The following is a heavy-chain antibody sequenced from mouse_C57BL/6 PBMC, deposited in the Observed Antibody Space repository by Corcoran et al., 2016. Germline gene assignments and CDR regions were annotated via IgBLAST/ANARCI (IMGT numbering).Heavy chain of an antibody. CDR1: GYTFTTYG. Sequence: QIQLVQSGPELKKPGETVKISCKASGYTFTTYGMSWVKQAPGKGLKWMGWINTYSGVPTYADDFKGRFAFSLETSASTAYLQINNLKNEDTATYFCARGGELGTHFAYWGQGTLVTVSA. CDR2: INTYSGVP. V-gene: IGHV9-3*01. D-gene: IGHD4-1*01. CDR3: ARGGELGTHFAY. J-gene: IGHJ3*01.